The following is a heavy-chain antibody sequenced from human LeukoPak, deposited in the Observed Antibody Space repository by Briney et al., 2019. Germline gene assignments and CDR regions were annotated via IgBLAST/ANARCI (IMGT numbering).Heavy chain of an antibody. CDR1: GGSISSGSYY. CDR3: ARLEGSGSYYKRDY. J-gene: IGHJ4*02. V-gene: IGHV4-61*02. CDR2: IYTSGST. Sequence: SQTLSLTCTVSGGSISSGSYYWSWIRQPAGKGLEWIGRIYTSGSTNYNPSLKSRVTISVDTSKNQFSLKLSSVTAADTAVYYCARLEGSGSYYKRDYWGQGTLVTVSS. D-gene: IGHD3-10*01.